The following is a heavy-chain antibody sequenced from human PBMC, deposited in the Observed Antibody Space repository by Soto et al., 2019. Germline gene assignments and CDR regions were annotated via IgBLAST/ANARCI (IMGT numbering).Heavy chain of an antibody. CDR2: ISYDGNYE. J-gene: IGHJ4*02. CDR1: GFTFNTYT. D-gene: IGHD6-19*01. CDR3: ARASVAGTWGYYFDY. V-gene: IGHV3-30-3*01. Sequence: QVQLVESGGGVVQPGRSLGLSCAASGFTFNTYTMHWVRQAPGKGLEWVAVISYDGNYEYYADSVKGRFTISRDNSKNTLSLQMNSLRADDTAVYYCARASVAGTWGYYFDYWGQGALVTVSS.